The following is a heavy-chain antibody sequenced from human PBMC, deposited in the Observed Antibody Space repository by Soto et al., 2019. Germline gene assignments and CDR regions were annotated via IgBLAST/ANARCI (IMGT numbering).Heavy chain of an antibody. V-gene: IGHV4-4*07. J-gene: IGHJ5*02. CDR3: VASLAASGLNWLDP. Sequence: WATLSLTCIVSGGSISEKYWNWVRQPPGKGLEWIGLIFANGHTDYNPSLKSRVTMSVDASKNQFSLRLTSMTAADTAVYYCVASLAASGLNWLDPWGRGTLVT. CDR1: GGSISEKY. D-gene: IGHD6-13*01. CDR2: IFANGHT.